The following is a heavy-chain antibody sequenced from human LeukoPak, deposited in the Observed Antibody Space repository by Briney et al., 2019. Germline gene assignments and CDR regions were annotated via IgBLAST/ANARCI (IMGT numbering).Heavy chain of an antibody. J-gene: IGHJ3*02. CDR2: ISSSSSYI. D-gene: IGHD2-2*01. Sequence: PGGSLRLSCAASGFTFSTYSMNWVRQAPGKGLEWVSSISSSSSYIYYADSVKGRFTISRDNAKNSLYLQTNSLRAEDTAVYYCARDQCSSTSCYGPDAFDIWGQGTMVTVSS. CDR3: ARDQCSSTSCYGPDAFDI. CDR1: GFTFSTYS. V-gene: IGHV3-21*01.